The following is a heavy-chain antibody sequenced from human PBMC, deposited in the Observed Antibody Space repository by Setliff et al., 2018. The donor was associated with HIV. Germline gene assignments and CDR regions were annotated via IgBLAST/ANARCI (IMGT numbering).Heavy chain of an antibody. J-gene: IGHJ3*02. V-gene: IGHV4-34*01. CDR3: ATGHNDYGVGGPAFDI. D-gene: IGHD4-17*01. CDR2: ISHSGSS. CDR1: GESFSPYY. Sequence: LSLTCAVYGESFSPYYWNWIRQSPGKGLEWIGEISHSGSSNYSPSLESRLTISVDTSKNQVSLKLNSVAAADSAVYYCATGHNDYGVGGPAFDIWG.